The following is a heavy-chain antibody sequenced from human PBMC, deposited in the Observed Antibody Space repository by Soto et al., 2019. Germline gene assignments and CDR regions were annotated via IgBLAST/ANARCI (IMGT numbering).Heavy chain of an antibody. J-gene: IGHJ4*02. CDR2: ISYDGSNK. V-gene: IGHV3-30-3*01. D-gene: IGHD1-26*01. CDR3: ARGSISGSQPYYLDY. Sequence: QVQLVESGGGVVQPGRSLRLSCAASGFTFSSYAMHWVRQAPGKGLEWVAVISYDGSNKYYADSVKGRFTISRDNSKNTLYLQMNSLRAEDTAVYYCARGSISGSQPYYLDYWGQGTLVTVSS. CDR1: GFTFSSYA.